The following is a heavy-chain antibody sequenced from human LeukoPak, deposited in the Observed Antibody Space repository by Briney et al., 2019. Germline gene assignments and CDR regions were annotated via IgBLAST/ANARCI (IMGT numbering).Heavy chain of an antibody. D-gene: IGHD4-17*01. CDR2: INTNTGNP. CDR1: GYTFTSYA. J-gene: IGHJ6*03. CDR3: ARDGGDYGDYYYYMDV. V-gene: IGHV7-4-1*02. Sequence: ASVKVSCKASGYTFTSYAMNWVRQAPGQGLEWMGWINTNTGNPTYAQGFTGRFVFSLDTSVSTAYLQISSLKAEDTAVYYCARDGGDYGDYYYYMDVWGKGNTVTVSS.